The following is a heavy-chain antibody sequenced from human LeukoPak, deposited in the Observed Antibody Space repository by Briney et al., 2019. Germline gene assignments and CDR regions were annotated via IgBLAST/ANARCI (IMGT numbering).Heavy chain of an antibody. D-gene: IGHD3-16*01. CDR2: IYYSGST. J-gene: IGHJ4*02. Sequence: SQTLSLTCTVSGGSISSGGYYWSWIRQHPGKGLEWIGYIYYSGSTYYNPSLKSRVTMSVDTSENQFPLKLSSVTAADMAVYYCATTVGSYFDYWSQGTLVTVSS. V-gene: IGHV4-31*03. CDR3: ATTVGSYFDY. CDR1: GGSISSGGYY.